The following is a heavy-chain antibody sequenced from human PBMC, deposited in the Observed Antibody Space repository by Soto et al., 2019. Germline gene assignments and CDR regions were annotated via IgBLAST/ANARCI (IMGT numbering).Heavy chain of an antibody. CDR2: INAGNGNT. Sequence: QVQLVQSGAEVKKPGASVKVSCKASGYTFTSYAMHWVRQAPGQRLEWMGWINAGNGNTKYSKKFQGRVTITRDTYASTAYMEVSSLRSEDTAVYYCARFSSSSSERPDDYWGQGTLVTVSS. CDR3: ARFSSSSSERPDDY. V-gene: IGHV1-3*01. D-gene: IGHD6-6*01. CDR1: GYTFTSYA. J-gene: IGHJ4*02.